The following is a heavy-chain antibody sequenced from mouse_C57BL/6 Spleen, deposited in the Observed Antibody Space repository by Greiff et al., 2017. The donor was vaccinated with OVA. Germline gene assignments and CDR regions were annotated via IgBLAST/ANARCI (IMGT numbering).Heavy chain of an antibody. CDR3: ASVGGYCDY. Sequence: EVQVVESGPGLVKPSQSLSLTCSVTGYSITSGYYWNWIRQFPGNKLEWMGYISYDGSNNYNPSLKNRISITRDTSKNQFFLKLNSVTTEDTATYYCASVGGYCDYWGQGTTLTVSS. D-gene: IGHD3-1*01. CDR2: ISYDGSN. CDR1: GYSITSGYY. V-gene: IGHV3-6*01. J-gene: IGHJ2*01.